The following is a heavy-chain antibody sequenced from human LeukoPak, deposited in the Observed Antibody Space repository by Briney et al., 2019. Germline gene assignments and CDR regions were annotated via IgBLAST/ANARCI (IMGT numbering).Heavy chain of an antibody. Sequence: GGSLRLSCAASGFTFSSYWMHWVRQAPGKGLVWVSRINSDGSSTSYADSVKGRFTISRDNAKNTLYLQMNSLRAEDTAVYYCAREFRYSYGPRIFDYWGQGTLVTVSS. CDR3: AREFRYSYGPRIFDY. CDR1: GFTFSSYW. CDR2: INSDGSST. D-gene: IGHD5-18*01. J-gene: IGHJ4*02. V-gene: IGHV3-74*01.